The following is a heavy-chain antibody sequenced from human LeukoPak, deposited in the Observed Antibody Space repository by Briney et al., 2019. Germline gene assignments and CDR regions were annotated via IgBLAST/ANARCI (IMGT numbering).Heavy chain of an antibody. CDR3: ARGRRYGDPRIDY. D-gene: IGHD4-17*01. V-gene: IGHV4-39*01. CDR1: GGSISSSDYY. J-gene: IGHJ4*02. Sequence: PSETLSLTCTVSGGSISSSDYYWGWIRQPPGKGLEWIGSIYYSGSTYYNPSLRSRATIPVDTSKNQFSLKLSSVTAADTAVYYCARGRRYGDPRIDYWGQGTLVTVSS. CDR2: IYYSGST.